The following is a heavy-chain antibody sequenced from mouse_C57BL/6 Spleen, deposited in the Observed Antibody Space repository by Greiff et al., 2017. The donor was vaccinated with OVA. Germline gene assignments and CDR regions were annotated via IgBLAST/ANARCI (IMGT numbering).Heavy chain of an antibody. J-gene: IGHJ2*01. D-gene: IGHD1-1*01. V-gene: IGHV1-72*01. Sequence: QVQLQQPGAELVKPGASVKLSCKASGYTFTSYWMHWVKQRPGRGLEWSGRIDPNSGGTKYNEKFKSKATLTVDKPSSTAYMQLSSLTSEDSAVYYCARDYGSSYSYFDYWGQGTTLTVSS. CDR2: IDPNSGGT. CDR1: GYTFTSYW. CDR3: ARDYGSSYSYFDY.